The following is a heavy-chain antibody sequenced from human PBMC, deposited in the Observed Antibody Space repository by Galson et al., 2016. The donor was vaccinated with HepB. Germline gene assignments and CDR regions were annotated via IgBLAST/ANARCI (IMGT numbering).Heavy chain of an antibody. CDR3: AKDGRIYCSSASCHDHFHY. V-gene: IGHV3-30*18. D-gene: IGHD2-2*01. Sequence: SLRLSCAASGFTFSSYGMHWVRQAPGKGLEWVAFISYDGNNKTYADSVKCRFTISRDNSKKTLYLQMNSLRAEDTAVYYCAKDGRIYCSSASCHDHFHYWGQGTLVTVSS. CDR2: ISYDGNNK. J-gene: IGHJ4*02. CDR1: GFTFSSYG.